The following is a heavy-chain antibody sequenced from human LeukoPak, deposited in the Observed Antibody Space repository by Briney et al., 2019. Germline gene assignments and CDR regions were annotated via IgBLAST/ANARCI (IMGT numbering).Heavy chain of an antibody. Sequence: GGSLRLSCAASGFTFSTYWMDWVRQAPGKGLEWVASIKEDGSDTNYVGSVRGRFTVSRDNTKNSPYLQMNSLRADDTAVYYCASDRAYSQFDYWGQGTLVTVSS. J-gene: IGHJ4*02. V-gene: IGHV3-7*01. CDR3: ASDRAYSQFDY. CDR1: GFTFSTYW. CDR2: IKEDGSDT. D-gene: IGHD2-15*01.